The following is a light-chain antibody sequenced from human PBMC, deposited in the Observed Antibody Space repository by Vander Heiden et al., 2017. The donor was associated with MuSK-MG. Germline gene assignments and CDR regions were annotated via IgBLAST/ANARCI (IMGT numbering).Light chain of an antibody. CDR3: SSFTSSSALRV. CDR2: EVN. Sequence: QSALTQPASVSGSPGQSITISCIGTGRDIGGYKFVSWYQQLPGKAPKLIMYEVNIRPSGVSNRLSGSKSGNTASLTISGLQAEDEADYYCSSFTSSSALRVCGRGTKV. CDR1: GRDIGGYKF. V-gene: IGLV2-14*01. J-gene: IGLJ2*01.